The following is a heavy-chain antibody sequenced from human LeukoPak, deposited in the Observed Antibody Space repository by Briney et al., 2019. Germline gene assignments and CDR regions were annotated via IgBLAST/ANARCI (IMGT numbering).Heavy chain of an antibody. Sequence: SGTLSLTCAVSGGSISSSNWWSWVRQPPGKGVEWIGEIYHSVSTNYNPSLKSRVTISVDKSKNQFSLKLSSVTAADTAVYYCARVTSRRRPRYFDLWGRGTLVTVSS. CDR2: IYHSVST. D-gene: IGHD2-2*01. CDR3: ARVTSRRRPRYFDL. V-gene: IGHV4-4*02. CDR1: GGSISSSNW. J-gene: IGHJ2*01.